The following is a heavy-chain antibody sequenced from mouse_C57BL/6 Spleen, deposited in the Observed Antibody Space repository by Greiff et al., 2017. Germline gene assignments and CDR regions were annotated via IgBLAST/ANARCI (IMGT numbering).Heavy chain of an antibody. CDR1: GYTFTSYD. J-gene: IGHJ4*01. CDR3: AREGYDYDGDYAMDY. V-gene: IGHV1-85*01. CDR2: IYTRDGST. Sequence: QVQLQQSGPELVKPGASVKLSCKASGYTFTSYDINWVKQRPGQGLEWIGWIYTRDGSTKYPEKFKGKATLTVDTSSSTAYMELHSLTSEDSAVYFCAREGYDYDGDYAMDYWGQGTSVTVSS. D-gene: IGHD2-4*01.